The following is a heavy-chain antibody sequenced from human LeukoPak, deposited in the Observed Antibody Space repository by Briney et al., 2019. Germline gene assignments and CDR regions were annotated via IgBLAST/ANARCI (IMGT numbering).Heavy chain of an antibody. CDR2: ISGSGGST. CDR3: AKISYSSGSDY. Sequence: GGSLRLSRAASGFTLSRYAMSWVRQAPGKGLEWVSAISGSGGSTYYADYVQGRFTIPRDDSKNTLNLQMNSLRAEDTAVYYCAKISYSSGSDYWGQGTLVTVSS. CDR1: GFTLSRYA. V-gene: IGHV3-23*01. D-gene: IGHD6-19*01. J-gene: IGHJ4*02.